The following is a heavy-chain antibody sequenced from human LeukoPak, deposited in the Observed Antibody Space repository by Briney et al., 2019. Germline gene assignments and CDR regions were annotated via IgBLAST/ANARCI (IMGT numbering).Heavy chain of an antibody. CDR2: ISYSGST. CDR1: GGSVSGSY. V-gene: IGHV4-59*08. D-gene: IGHD1-26*01. J-gene: IGHJ4*02. CDR3: ARHPLDSAWANLNY. Sequence: SETLSLTCTVSGGSVSGSYWSWIRQPPGKGLEWIGYISYSGSTNHNPSLKSRVTISVDTSKNQFSLKLSSVTAADTAAYFCARHPLDSAWANLNYWGQGTLVTVSS.